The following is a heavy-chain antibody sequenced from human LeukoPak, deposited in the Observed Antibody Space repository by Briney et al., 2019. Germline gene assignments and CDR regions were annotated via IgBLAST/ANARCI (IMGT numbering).Heavy chain of an antibody. J-gene: IGHJ6*02. CDR1: GFTLSSYA. CDR2: ISGSGGST. CDR3: ATLNDFWSGYYIWGRSQSGV. D-gene: IGHD3-3*01. Sequence: GGSLRLSCAASGFTLSSYAMSWVRQAPGKGLEWVSAISGSGGSTYYADSVKGRFTISRDNSKNTLYLQMNSLRAEDTAVYYCATLNDFWSGYYIWGRSQSGVRGQGTTVTVSS. V-gene: IGHV3-23*01.